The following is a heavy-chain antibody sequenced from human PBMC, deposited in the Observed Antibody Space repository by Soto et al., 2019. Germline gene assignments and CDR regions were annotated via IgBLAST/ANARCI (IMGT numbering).Heavy chain of an antibody. Sequence: ASVKVSCKVSGYTLTELSMHWVRQAPGKGLEWMGGFDPEDGETIYAQKFQGRVTMTEDTSTDTAYMELSSLRSEDTAVYYCATGSSITIFGVVIMTAFDIWGQGTMVTVSS. D-gene: IGHD3-3*01. V-gene: IGHV1-24*01. J-gene: IGHJ3*02. CDR3: ATGSSITIFGVVIMTAFDI. CDR1: GYTLTELS. CDR2: FDPEDGET.